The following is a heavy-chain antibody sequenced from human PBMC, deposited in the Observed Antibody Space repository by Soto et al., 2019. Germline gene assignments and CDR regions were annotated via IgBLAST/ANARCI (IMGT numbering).Heavy chain of an antibody. J-gene: IGHJ4*02. V-gene: IGHV3-48*03. Sequence: EVQLVKSGGGLVQPGGSLRLSCAVSGFTFSKFEMNWVRQAPGKGLEWVSYISSGGSLTKYVDSVKGRFTISRDNAKKSRHLLMNSLRDEDTAVYYSVRDNIPMAALDYWGQGSLVTVSS. CDR3: VRDNIPMAALDY. CDR1: GFTFSKFE. CDR2: ISSGGSLT. D-gene: IGHD6-19*01.